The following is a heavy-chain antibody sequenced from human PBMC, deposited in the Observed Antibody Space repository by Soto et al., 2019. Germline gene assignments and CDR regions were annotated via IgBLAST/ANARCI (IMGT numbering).Heavy chain of an antibody. CDR2: IKQDGSEK. CDR3: ARERGDFWSGYFSYYFDY. J-gene: IGHJ4*02. Sequence: GGSLRLSCAASGFTFSSYWMSWVRQAPGKGLEWVANIKQDGSEKYYVDSVKGRFTISRDNAKNSLYLQMNSLRAEDTAVYYCARERGDFWSGYFSYYFDYWGQGTLVTVSS. D-gene: IGHD3-3*01. CDR1: GFTFSSYW. V-gene: IGHV3-7*01.